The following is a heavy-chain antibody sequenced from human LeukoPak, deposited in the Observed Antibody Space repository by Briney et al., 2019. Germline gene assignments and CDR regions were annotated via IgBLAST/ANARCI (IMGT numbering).Heavy chain of an antibody. CDR2: ISWNSGSI. CDR3: AKDSRYSYAGNFDY. Sequence: GGSLRLSCAASGFTFDDYAMHWVRQAPGKGLEWVSGISWNSGSIGYADSVKGRFTISRDNAKNSLYLQMNSLRVEDTALYYCAKDSRYSYAGNFDYWGQGTLVTVSS. D-gene: IGHD5-18*01. V-gene: IGHV3-9*01. CDR1: GFTFDDYA. J-gene: IGHJ4*02.